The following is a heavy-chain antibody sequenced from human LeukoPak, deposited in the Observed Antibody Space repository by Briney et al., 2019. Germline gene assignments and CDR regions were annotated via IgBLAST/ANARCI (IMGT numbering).Heavy chain of an antibody. J-gene: IGHJ4*02. CDR3: ATGPKAFGGVIVLPDY. V-gene: IGHV1-24*01. CDR2: FDPEDGET. D-gene: IGHD3-16*02. CDR1: GYALTELS. Sequence: ASVKVSCKVSGYALTELSMHWVRQAPGKGLEWMGGFDPEDGETIYAQKFQGRVTMTEDTSTDTAYMELSSLRSEDTAVYYCATGPKAFGGVIVLPDYWGQGTLVTVSS.